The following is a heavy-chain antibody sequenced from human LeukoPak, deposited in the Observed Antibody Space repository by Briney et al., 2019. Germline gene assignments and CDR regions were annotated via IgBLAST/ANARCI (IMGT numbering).Heavy chain of an antibody. J-gene: IGHJ4*02. V-gene: IGHV3-7*01. CDR2: IKQDGSEK. CDR3: ARDFTNGI. D-gene: IGHD2-8*01. Sequence: GGSLRLSCAASGFTCSSYWMSWVRQAPGKGLEWVANIKQDGSEKYYVDSVKGRFTISRDNAKNSLYLQMNSLRAEDTAVYYCARDFTNGIGGQGTLVTVSS. CDR1: GFTCSSYW.